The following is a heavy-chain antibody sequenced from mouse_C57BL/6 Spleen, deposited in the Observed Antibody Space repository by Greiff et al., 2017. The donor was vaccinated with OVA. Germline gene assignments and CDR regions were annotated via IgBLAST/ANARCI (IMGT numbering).Heavy chain of an antibody. CDR2: ISDGGSYT. J-gene: IGHJ1*03. D-gene: IGHD1-1*01. V-gene: IGHV5-4*01. CDR1: GFTFSSYA. CDR3: AKGGYYYGSRSYWYFDV. Sequence: EVQVVESGGGLVKPGGSLKLSCAASGFTFSSYAMSWVRQTPEKRLEWVATISDGGSYTYYPDNVKGRFTISRDNAKNNLYLQMSHLKSEDTAMYYCAKGGYYYGSRSYWYFDVWGTGTTVTVSS.